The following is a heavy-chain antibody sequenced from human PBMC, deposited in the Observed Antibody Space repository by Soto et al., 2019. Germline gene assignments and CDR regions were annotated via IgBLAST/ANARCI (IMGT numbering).Heavy chain of an antibody. CDR3: TTSAWFDP. Sequence: GGSLRLSCAASGFTFSNAWMNWVRQAPGKGLEWVGRIKSKTDGGKTDYAAPVKGRFTISRDDSKNTVYLQMNSLKTEDTAVYYCTTSAWFDPWGQGTLVTVSS. CDR2: IKSKTDGGKT. CDR1: GFTFSNAW. J-gene: IGHJ5*02. V-gene: IGHV3-15*07.